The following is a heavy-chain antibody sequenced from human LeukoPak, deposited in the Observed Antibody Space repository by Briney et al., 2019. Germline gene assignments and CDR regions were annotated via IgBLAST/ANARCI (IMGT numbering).Heavy chain of an antibody. CDR3: VKGITFNYHYCMDV. J-gene: IGHJ6*02. CDR1: GFTFSNYA. V-gene: IGHV3-64*05. Sequence: GRSLRLSCSASGFTFSNYAMHWVRQAPGEGLEYVSGISSNGGSPYNVDSVKARFTISRDNSKNTLYIQMSSLRAEDMAMYYCVKGITFNYHYCMDVWGQGTTVTGSS. CDR2: ISSNGGSP. D-gene: IGHD1-20*01.